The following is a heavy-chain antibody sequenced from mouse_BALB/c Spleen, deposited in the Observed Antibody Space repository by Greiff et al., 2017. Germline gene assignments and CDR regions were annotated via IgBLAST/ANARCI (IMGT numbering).Heavy chain of an antibody. J-gene: IGHJ2*01. Sequence: EVQLQQSGPSLVKPSQTLSLTCSVTGDSITSGYWNWIRKFPGNKLEYMGYISYSGSTYYNPSLKSRISITRDTSKNQYYLQLNSVTTEDTATYYCARCYYGSSYYFDYWGQGTTLTVSS. D-gene: IGHD1-1*01. V-gene: IGHV3-8*02. CDR3: ARCYYGSSYYFDY. CDR2: ISYSGST. CDR1: GDSITSGY.